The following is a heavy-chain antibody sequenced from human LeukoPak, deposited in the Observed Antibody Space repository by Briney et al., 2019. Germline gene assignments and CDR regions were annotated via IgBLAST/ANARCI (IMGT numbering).Heavy chain of an antibody. D-gene: IGHD3-22*01. CDR2: ISAYNGNT. Sequence: ASVKVSCKASGYTFTSYGISWVRQAPGQGLEWMGWISAYNGNTNYAQILQGRVTMTTDTSTSTAYMELRSLRSEDTAVYYCARGLGHYYYDSSGYYSEEDYWGQGTLVTVSS. V-gene: IGHV1-18*01. CDR3: ARGLGHYYYDSSGYYSEEDY. CDR1: GYTFTSYG. J-gene: IGHJ4*02.